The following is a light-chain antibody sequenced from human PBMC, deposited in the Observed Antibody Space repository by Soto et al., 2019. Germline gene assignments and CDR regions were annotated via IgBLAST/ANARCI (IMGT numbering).Light chain of an antibody. CDR3: QQYATSPWT. J-gene: IGKJ1*01. V-gene: IGKV3-20*01. CDR1: QSVSSSY. Sequence: EIGLTQSPGTLSLSPGERATLSCRASQSVSSSYLAWYQQKPGQAPRLLIYGASSRATGIPDRFSGSGSGTDFILTISRLEPEDFAVYYCQQYATSPWTFGQGTKVEI. CDR2: GAS.